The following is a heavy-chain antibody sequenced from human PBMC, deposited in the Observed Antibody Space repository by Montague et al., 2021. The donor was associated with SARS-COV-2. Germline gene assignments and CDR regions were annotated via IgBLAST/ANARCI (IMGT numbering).Heavy chain of an antibody. J-gene: IGHJ6*02. CDR3: ARDTRIAMLVVVTRYGLDV. CDR1: GGSISSSSYY. CDR2: IYYTGST. Sequence: SETLSLTCTVSGGSISSSSYYWGWIRQPPGKGLEWIGSIYYTGSTYYNPCLKSRVTISVDTSKNQFSLKLSSVTAADTAVYYCARDTRIAMLVVVTRYGLDVWGQGTTVTVSS. V-gene: IGHV4-39*07. D-gene: IGHD3-22*01.